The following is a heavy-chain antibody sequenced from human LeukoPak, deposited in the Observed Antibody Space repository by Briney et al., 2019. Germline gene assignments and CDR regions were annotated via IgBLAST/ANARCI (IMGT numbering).Heavy chain of an antibody. D-gene: IGHD2-8*02. J-gene: IGHJ4*02. CDR1: GYSFSTYW. V-gene: IGHV5-51*01. Sequence: GESLKISCKGSGYSFSTYWIGWVRQMPGKGLEWMGLINAADSDTRYSPSFQGQVLISVDKSIGTAYLQWGNLKATDTAFYYCARVPCTGGSCSRTFDYWGQGTLVTVYS. CDR2: INAADSDT. CDR3: ARVPCTGGSCSRTFDY.